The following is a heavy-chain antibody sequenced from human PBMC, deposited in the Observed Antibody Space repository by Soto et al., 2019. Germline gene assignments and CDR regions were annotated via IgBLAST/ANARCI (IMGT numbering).Heavy chain of an antibody. CDR3: ARDAQGVFLHY. J-gene: IGHJ4*02. D-gene: IGHD3-16*01. Sequence: QVQLVQSGAEVKKPGASVKVSCKASGYTFTSYGISWVRQAPGQGLEWMGWISAYNGNTNYAQKLQGRVTMTRDTSTSTGYMELRSRSSDDTAVYYCARDAQGVFLHYWGQGTLVTVSS. CDR1: GYTFTSYG. CDR2: ISAYNGNT. V-gene: IGHV1-18*01.